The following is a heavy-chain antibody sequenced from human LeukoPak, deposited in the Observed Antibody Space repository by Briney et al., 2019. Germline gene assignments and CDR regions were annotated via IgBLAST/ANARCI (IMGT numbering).Heavy chain of an antibody. CDR3: ARGYGDYL. D-gene: IGHD4-17*01. V-gene: IGHV4-34*01. Sequence: SETLSLTCAVYGGSFSGYSWSWIRQPPGKGLEWIGEIIHSGSTNYNPPLKSRVTISIDTSKNQFSLKLSSVTAADTAVYYCARGYGDYLWGQGTLVTVSS. J-gene: IGHJ4*02. CDR1: GGSFSGYS. CDR2: IIHSGST.